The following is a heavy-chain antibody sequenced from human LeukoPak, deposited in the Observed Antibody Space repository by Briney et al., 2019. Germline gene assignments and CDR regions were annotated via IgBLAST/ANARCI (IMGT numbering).Heavy chain of an antibody. J-gene: IGHJ3*01. Sequence: GGSLRLSCAASGVTFTTYSMHWVRQAPDRGLEWVSVTSYDGSIKVYAESVKGRFTISRDNSENTLYLLMNSLKFEDTAMYYCAIERHSSGKAGTFNFWGRGTMVTISS. V-gene: IGHV3-30-3*01. CDR2: TSYDGSIK. CDR1: GVTFTTYS. CDR3: AIERHSSGKAGTFNF. D-gene: IGHD6-25*01.